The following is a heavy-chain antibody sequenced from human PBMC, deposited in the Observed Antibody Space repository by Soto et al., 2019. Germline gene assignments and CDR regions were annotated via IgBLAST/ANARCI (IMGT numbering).Heavy chain of an antibody. D-gene: IGHD6-6*01. CDR3: AKNLYSSSAGNFDY. Sequence: GGSLRLSCAASGFTFSSYAMSWARQAPGKGLEWVSAISGSGGSTYYADSVKGRFTISRDNSKNTLYLQMNSLRAEDTAVYYCAKNLYSSSAGNFDYWGQGTLVTVSS. J-gene: IGHJ4*02. V-gene: IGHV3-23*01. CDR2: ISGSGGST. CDR1: GFTFSSYA.